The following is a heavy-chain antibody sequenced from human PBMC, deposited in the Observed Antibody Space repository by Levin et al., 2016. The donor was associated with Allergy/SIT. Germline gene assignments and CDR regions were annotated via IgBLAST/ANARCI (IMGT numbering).Heavy chain of an antibody. D-gene: IGHD2-2*01. Sequence: RQAPGKGLEWIGYIYYSGSTNYNPSLKSRVTISVDTSKNQFSLKLSSVTAADTAVYYCARDACSSTSCYRAYGMDVWGQGTTVTVSS. CDR2: IYYSGST. V-gene: IGHV4-59*01. CDR3: ARDACSSTSCYRAYGMDV. J-gene: IGHJ6*02.